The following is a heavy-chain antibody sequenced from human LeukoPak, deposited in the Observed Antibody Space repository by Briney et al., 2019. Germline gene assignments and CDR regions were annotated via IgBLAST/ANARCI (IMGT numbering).Heavy chain of an antibody. CDR3: APYDFWSGYFSDP. D-gene: IGHD3-3*01. CDR2: MYYSGST. Sequence: SETLSLTCSVSGGSISSTSYYWGWIRQPPGKGLEWIGSMYYSGSTYYNPSLKSRVTTSVDTSKNQFSLKLSSVTAADTAVYYCAPYDFWSGYFSDPWGQGTLVTVSS. CDR1: GGSISSTSYY. V-gene: IGHV4-39*01. J-gene: IGHJ5*02.